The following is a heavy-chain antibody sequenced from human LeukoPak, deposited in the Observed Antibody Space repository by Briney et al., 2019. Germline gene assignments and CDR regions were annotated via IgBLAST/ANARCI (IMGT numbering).Heavy chain of an antibody. CDR2: IYYSGST. V-gene: IGHV4-61*05. J-gene: IGHJ4*02. CDR1: GGSISSSSYS. D-gene: IGHD2-15*01. CDR3: ARHPNYCSGGSCYRVDPYYFDY. Sequence: NPSETLSLTCTVSGGSISSSSYSWSWIRQPPGKGLEWIGYIYYSGSTNYNPSLKSRVTISVDTSKNQFSLKLSSVTAADTAVYYCARHPNYCSGGSCYRVDPYYFDYWGQGTLVTVSS.